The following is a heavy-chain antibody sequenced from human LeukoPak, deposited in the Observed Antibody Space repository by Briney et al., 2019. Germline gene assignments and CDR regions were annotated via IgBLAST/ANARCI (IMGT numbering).Heavy chain of an antibody. CDR3: AREAGYCSSTSCYVYYYGMDV. D-gene: IGHD2-2*01. J-gene: IGHJ6*02. Sequence: GGSLRLSCAASGFTVSSNYMSWVRQAPGKGLEWVSVIYSGGSTYYADSVKGRFTISRDNSKNTLYLQMNSLRAEDAAVYYCAREAGYCSSTSCYVYYYGMDVWGQGTTVSVSS. CDR1: GFTVSSNY. CDR2: IYSGGST. V-gene: IGHV3-53*01.